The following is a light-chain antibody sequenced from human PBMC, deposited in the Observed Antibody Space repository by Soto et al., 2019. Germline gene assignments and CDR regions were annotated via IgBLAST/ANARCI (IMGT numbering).Light chain of an antibody. Sequence: PGERATLSCRARQTVPKNFLAWFQQKPGQAPRLLVHGASNRATGIPDRFSGSGSGTDFTLTISRLEPEDFAVYYCQQYATSPLTFGGGTRVEIK. J-gene: IGKJ4*01. V-gene: IGKV3-20*01. CDR2: GAS. CDR3: QQYATSPLT. CDR1: QTVPKNF.